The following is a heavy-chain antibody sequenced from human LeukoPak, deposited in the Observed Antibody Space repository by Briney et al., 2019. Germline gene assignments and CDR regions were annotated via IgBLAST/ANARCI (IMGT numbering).Heavy chain of an antibody. V-gene: IGHV3-21*01. CDR2: ISSSSSYI. J-gene: IGHJ4*02. D-gene: IGHD2-15*01. Sequence: GGSLRLSCAASGFTFSSYSMNWVRQAPGKGLELVSSISSSSSYIYYADSVKGRFTISRDNAKNSLYLQMNSLRAEDTAVYYCARDGWGSSGDTNFDYWGQGTLVTVSS. CDR3: ARDGWGSSGDTNFDY. CDR1: GFTFSSYS.